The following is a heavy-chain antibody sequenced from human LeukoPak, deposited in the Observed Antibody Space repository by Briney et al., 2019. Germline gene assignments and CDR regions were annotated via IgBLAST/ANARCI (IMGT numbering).Heavy chain of an antibody. J-gene: IGHJ5*02. Sequence: PGRSLRLSCEVSQFSFSSYAMNWVRQAPGKGLEWVAVISYDGKKKYYADSVKGRFTISRDNSKNTLYLQMNTLRPDDTAVYYCVFAVSASGIWFDPWGQGTLVTVSS. CDR1: QFSFSSYA. D-gene: IGHD3-10*02. CDR2: ISYDGKKK. CDR3: VFAVSASGIWFDP. V-gene: IGHV3-30*04.